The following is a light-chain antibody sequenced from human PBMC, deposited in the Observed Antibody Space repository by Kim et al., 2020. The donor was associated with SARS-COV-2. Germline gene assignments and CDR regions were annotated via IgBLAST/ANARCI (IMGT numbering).Light chain of an antibody. CDR1: QSISRW. V-gene: IGKV1-5*01. J-gene: IGKJ1*01. CDR3: QQYNSYSWT. CDR2: DAS. Sequence: ASVGDRDTLTCRARQSISRWLAWYQQKPGKAPKLLIYDASSLESGVPSRFSGSGSGTEFTLTISSLQPDDFATYYYQQYNSYSWTFGQGAKVDIK.